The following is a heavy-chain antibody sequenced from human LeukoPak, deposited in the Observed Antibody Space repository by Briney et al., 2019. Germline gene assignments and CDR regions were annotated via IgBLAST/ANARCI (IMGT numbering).Heavy chain of an antibody. D-gene: IGHD3-22*01. J-gene: IGHJ4*02. CDR1: GGSISSYY. V-gene: IGHV4-59*01. CDR3: ARGMYNYDP. CDR2: IYYSGST. Sequence: SETLSLTCTVSGGSISSYYWTWLRQPPGKGLEWIGYIYYSGSTNYNPSLKSRVTISVDTSKKQFSLKLSSETAADTAVYYCARGMYNYDPWGQGTLVTVSS.